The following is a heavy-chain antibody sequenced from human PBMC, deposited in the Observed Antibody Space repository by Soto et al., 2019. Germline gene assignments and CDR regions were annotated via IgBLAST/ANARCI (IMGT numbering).Heavy chain of an antibody. CDR2: IHNSGIT. V-gene: IGHV4-31*03. J-gene: IGHJ4*02. CDR1: GASLSSGDYY. D-gene: IGHD6-19*01. CDR3: ARQNKWLSPFDD. Sequence: QVHLQESGPGLVKPSQTLSLSCTVSGASLSSGDYYWNWIRQYPGKGLEWIGYIHNSGITDYNPSLKSRVTMSVDTSKKQFSLRVSSVTAADTAVYYCARQNKWLSPFDDWGQGTLVTVSS.